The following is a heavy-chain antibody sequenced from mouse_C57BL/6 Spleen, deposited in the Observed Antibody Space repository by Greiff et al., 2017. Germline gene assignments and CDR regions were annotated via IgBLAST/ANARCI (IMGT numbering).Heavy chain of an antibody. J-gene: IGHJ2*01. CDR2: IDPSDSET. V-gene: IGHV1-52*01. CDR3: ARRGLGQGYFDY. CDR1: GYTFTSYW. Sequence: VQLQQPGAELVRPGSSVKLSCKASGYTFTSYWMHWVKQRPIQGLEWIGNIDPSDSETHYNQKFKDKATLTVDKSSSTAYMQLSSLTSEDSAVYYCARRGLGQGYFDYWGQGTTLTVSS. D-gene: IGHD4-1*01.